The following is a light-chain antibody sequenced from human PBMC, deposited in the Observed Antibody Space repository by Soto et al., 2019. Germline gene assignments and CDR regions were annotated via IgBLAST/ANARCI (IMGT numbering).Light chain of an antibody. CDR2: MGF. V-gene: IGKV2-28*01. CDR1: QSPLHSNGYNY. J-gene: IGKJ1*01. Sequence: DIVMTQSPLSLSVTPGEPASISCRSSQSPLHSNGYNYLDWYMQKPGQSPRLLVYMGFNRASAVPGRFSGSGSGTEFTLKISRVEAEDVGIYYCMQSLQIPPTFGQGTKVEIK. CDR3: MQSLQIPPT.